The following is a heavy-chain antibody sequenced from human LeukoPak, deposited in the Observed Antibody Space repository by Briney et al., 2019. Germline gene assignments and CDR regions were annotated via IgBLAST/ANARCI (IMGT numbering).Heavy chain of an antibody. CDR2: ISSSSSTI. D-gene: IGHD3-3*01. Sequence: GGSLRLSCVASGFTFSTYSMNWVRQAPGKGLEWVSYISSSSSTIYYADSVKGRFTISRDNAKNSLYLQMNSLRAEDTAVYYCAREGLRFLSAHLGVDYWGQGTLVTVSS. CDR1: GFTFSTYS. CDR3: AREGLRFLSAHLGVDY. J-gene: IGHJ4*02. V-gene: IGHV3-48*01.